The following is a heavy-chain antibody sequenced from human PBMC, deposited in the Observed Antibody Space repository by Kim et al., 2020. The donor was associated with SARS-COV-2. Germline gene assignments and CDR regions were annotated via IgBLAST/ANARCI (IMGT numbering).Heavy chain of an antibody. V-gene: IGHV4-39*01. Sequence: SETLSLTCTVSGDSISSSHYYGGWIRQPPGKGLEWIGSIYYSGSTYYNPSLKSRVTISVDTSKNQFSLKLSSVTAADTAVYYCARQWDSSGWYLYWGQGTLVTLPS. CDR3: ARQWDSSGWYLY. CDR1: GDSISSSHYY. D-gene: IGHD6-19*01. CDR2: IYYSGST. J-gene: IGHJ4*02.